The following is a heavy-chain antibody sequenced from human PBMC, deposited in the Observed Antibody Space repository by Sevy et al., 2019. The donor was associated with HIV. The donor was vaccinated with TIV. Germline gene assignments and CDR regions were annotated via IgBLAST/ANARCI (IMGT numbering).Heavy chain of an antibody. CDR1: GGAISNYY. CDR2: IYYSGTT. CDR3: SRGTYSYGYWREFDN. D-gene: IGHD5-18*01. V-gene: IGHV4-59*12. Sequence: SETLSLTCTVSGGAISNYYWSWIRQPPGKGLEWVGYIYYSGTTNYNTSLKTRVTISVNTSHNQVSLKLTSVTAADTAVYYCSRGTYSYGYWREFDNWGQGTLVTVSS. J-gene: IGHJ4*02.